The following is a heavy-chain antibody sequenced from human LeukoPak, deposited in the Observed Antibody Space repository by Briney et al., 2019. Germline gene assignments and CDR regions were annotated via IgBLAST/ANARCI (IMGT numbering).Heavy chain of an antibody. Sequence: ESGPTLVNPTQTLTLTCTFSGFSLSTSGVGVGWIRQPPGKALEWLAPIYWDDDKRYRPSLKGRLTITKCTSKNQVVLTMTNMHPVDTAAYYCAHRRTTMVRGVIMRYYFDYWGQGTLVTVSS. V-gene: IGHV2-5*02. CDR3: AHRRTTMVRGVIMRYYFDY. J-gene: IGHJ4*02. CDR1: GFSLSTSGVG. CDR2: IYWDDDK. D-gene: IGHD3-10*01.